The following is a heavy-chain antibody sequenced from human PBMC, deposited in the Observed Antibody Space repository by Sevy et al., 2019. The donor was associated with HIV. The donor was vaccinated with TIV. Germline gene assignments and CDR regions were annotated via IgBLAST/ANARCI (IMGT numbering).Heavy chain of an antibody. D-gene: IGHD3-22*01. CDR1: GYTLTELS. CDR2: FEPEDGET. Sequence: ASVKVSWKVSGYTLTELSMHWVRQAPGKGLEWMGSFEPEDGETVYAQKFQGRVTMTEDTSSDTAYMELSSLRSDDTAVYYCATTKDYYDSSGSPFDYWGQGTLVTVSS. V-gene: IGHV1-24*01. CDR3: ATTKDYYDSSGSPFDY. J-gene: IGHJ4*02.